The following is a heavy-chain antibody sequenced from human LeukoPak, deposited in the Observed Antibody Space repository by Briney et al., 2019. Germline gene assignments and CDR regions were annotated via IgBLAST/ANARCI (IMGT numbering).Heavy chain of an antibody. V-gene: IGHV3-7*01. J-gene: IGHJ4*02. CDR1: GFTFSSYS. CDR3: ARDLLAAAGCY. Sequence: SGGSLRLSCAASGFTFSSYSMSWVRQAPGKGLEWVANIKQDGSEKYYVDSVKGRFTISRDNAKNSLYLQMNSLRAEDTAVYYCARDLLAAAGCYWGQGTLVTVSS. D-gene: IGHD6-13*01. CDR2: IKQDGSEK.